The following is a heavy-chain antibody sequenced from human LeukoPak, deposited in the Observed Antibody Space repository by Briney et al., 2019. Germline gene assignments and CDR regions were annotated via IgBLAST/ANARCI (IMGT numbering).Heavy chain of an antibody. V-gene: IGHV3-9*03. CDR3: ARGDSGSYLYYFDY. CDR1: GFTFSSYA. CDR2: ISWNSGSV. J-gene: IGHJ4*02. D-gene: IGHD1-26*01. Sequence: GGSLRLSCAASGFTFSSYAMSWVRQAPGKGLEWVSGISWNSGSVGYADSVKGRFTISRDNAKNSLYLQMNSLRAEDMALYYCARGDSGSYLYYFDYWGQGTLVTVSS.